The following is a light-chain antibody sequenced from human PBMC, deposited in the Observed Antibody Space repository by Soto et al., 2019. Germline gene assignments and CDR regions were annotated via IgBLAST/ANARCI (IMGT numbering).Light chain of an antibody. CDR1: SSDVGGYNY. CDR3: NSYAGSNNFYV. V-gene: IGLV2-8*01. CDR2: EVS. J-gene: IGLJ1*01. Sequence: QSALTQPPSASGSPGQSVTISCTGTSSDVGGYNYVSWYQQHPGKAPKLMIYEVSKRPSGVPDRFSGSKSGNTASLTVSGLQAEDEADYSCNSYAGSNNFYVFGTGTKATV.